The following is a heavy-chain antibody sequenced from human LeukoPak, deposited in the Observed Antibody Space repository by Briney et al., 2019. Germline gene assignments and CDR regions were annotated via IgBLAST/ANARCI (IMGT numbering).Heavy chain of an antibody. CDR1: GFTFSDYY. CDR3: AKDGQWLDGYYFDY. J-gene: IGHJ4*02. Sequence: GGSLRLSCAASGFTFSDYYMSWIRQAPGKGLEWVAITSYDGSDKYYVDSVRGRFTISRDNSKNTLYLQMNSLRPEDTAVYYCAKDGQWLDGYYFDYWGQGTLVTVSS. CDR2: TSYDGSDK. V-gene: IGHV3-30*18. D-gene: IGHD6-19*01.